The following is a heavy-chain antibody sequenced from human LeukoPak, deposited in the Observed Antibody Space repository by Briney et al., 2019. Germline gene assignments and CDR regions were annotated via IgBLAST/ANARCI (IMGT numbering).Heavy chain of an antibody. Sequence: GGSLRLSCAASGFSFNSYGMHWVRQAPGKGLEWVAFIWYDGSTKYDADTVKGRFTISRDNSKNTLYLEMNSLRSEDTAVYYCAREGGNWFDPWGQGTLVTVSS. V-gene: IGHV3-30*02. J-gene: IGHJ5*02. D-gene: IGHD3-16*01. CDR2: IWYDGSTK. CDR3: AREGGNWFDP. CDR1: GFSFNSYG.